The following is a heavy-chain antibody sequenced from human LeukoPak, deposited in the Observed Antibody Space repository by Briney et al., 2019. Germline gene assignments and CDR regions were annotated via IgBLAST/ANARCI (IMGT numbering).Heavy chain of an antibody. J-gene: IGHJ4*02. V-gene: IGHV3-21*01. CDR2: ISSSSSYI. CDR3: ARVFRGDKIAAAGPPDY. CDR1: GGSISSSS. Sequence: ETLSLTCTVSGGSISSSSYYWGWIRQPPGKGLEWVSSISSSSSYIYYADSVKGRFTISRDNAKNSLYLQMNSLRAEDTAVYYCARVFRGDKIAAAGPPDYWGQGTLVTVSS. D-gene: IGHD6-13*01.